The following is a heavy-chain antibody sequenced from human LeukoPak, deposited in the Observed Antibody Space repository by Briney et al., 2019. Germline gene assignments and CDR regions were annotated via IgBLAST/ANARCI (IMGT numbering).Heavy chain of an antibody. D-gene: IGHD3-22*01. Sequence: SETLSLTCAVDGGSFSGYYWSWIRQPPGKGLEWIGEINHSGSNNYNPSLKSRVTISVDTSKHQFSLKLSSVTAADTAVYYCARRVVGRYYFDCWGQGSLVTVSS. CDR1: GGSFSGYY. J-gene: IGHJ4*01. CDR3: ARRVVGRYYFDC. V-gene: IGHV4-34*01. CDR2: INHSGSN.